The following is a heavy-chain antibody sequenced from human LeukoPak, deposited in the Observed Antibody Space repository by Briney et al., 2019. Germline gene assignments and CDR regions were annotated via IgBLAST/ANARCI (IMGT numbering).Heavy chain of an antibody. J-gene: IGHJ6*03. CDR2: IYYSGST. CDR3: ARVSGYSRTMDV. D-gene: IGHD6-13*01. CDR1: GGSISNSSYY. Sequence: PSETLSLTCTVSGGSISNSSYYWGWIRQPPGKGLEWIGYIYYSGSTNYNPSLKSRVTISVDTSKNQFSLKLSSVTAADTAVYYCARVSGYSRTMDVWGKGTTVTVSS. V-gene: IGHV4-61*05.